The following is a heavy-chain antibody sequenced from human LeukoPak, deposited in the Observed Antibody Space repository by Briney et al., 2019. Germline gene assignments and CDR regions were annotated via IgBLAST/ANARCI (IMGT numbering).Heavy chain of an antibody. J-gene: IGHJ5*02. CDR1: GFTFSGSA. CDR3: TSMPGIAVAGTFFWFDP. D-gene: IGHD6-19*01. Sequence: PGGSLRLSCAASGFTFSGSAMHWVRQASGKGLEWVGRTRSKANSYATAYAASVKGRFTISRDDSKNTAYLQMNSLKTEDTAVYYCTSMPGIAVAGTFFWFDPWGQGTLVTVSS. V-gene: IGHV3-73*01. CDR2: TRSKANSYAT.